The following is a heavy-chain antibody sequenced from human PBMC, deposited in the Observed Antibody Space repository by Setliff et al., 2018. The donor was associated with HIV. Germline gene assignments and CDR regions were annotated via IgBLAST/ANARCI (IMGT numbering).Heavy chain of an antibody. Sequence: PGGSLRLSCAASGFTFDRFWMHWVRQAPGKGLVLVSRVNRDGSSTTYADSVKDRFTSSRDNAKNTLYLQMNSLRAEDTGVYYCHSGYDTEEQSYFDYWGQGALVTSPQ. J-gene: IGHJ4*02. V-gene: IGHV3-74*01. CDR1: GFTFDRFW. CDR2: VNRDGSST. D-gene: IGHD5-12*01. CDR3: HSGYDTEEQSYFDY.